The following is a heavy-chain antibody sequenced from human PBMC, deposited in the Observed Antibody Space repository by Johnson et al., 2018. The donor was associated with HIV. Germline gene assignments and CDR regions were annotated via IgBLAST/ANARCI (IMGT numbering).Heavy chain of an antibody. Sequence: QVQLVESGGGVVQPGRSLRLSCAASGFTFSSYAMHWVRQAPGKGLEWVAVISYDGSNKYYADSVKGRFTISRDNAKNSLYLQMNSLRAEDTAVYYCAKGEAQEGWIQLQAYAFDFWGQGTMVTVSS. D-gene: IGHD5-18*01. CDR1: GFTFSSYA. J-gene: IGHJ3*01. CDR3: AKGEAQEGWIQLQAYAFDF. CDR2: ISYDGSNK. V-gene: IGHV3-30*04.